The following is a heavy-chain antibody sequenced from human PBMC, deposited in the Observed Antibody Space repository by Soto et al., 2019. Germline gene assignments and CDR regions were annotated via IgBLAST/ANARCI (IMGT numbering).Heavy chain of an antibody. CDR2: IYHSGNT. Sequence: QVQLQESGPGLVKPSGTLSLTCAVSGDSISGSNWWSWVRQSPGKGLGWIGEIYHSGNTNYNPSLKGRATISVDKSKNQFSLRLNSVTAADTAVYYCVRVVWGVPAPGTSGWFDPWGQGTLVTVSS. V-gene: IGHV4-4*02. CDR3: VRVVWGVPAPGTSGWFDP. J-gene: IGHJ5*02. CDR1: GDSISGSNW. D-gene: IGHD6-13*01.